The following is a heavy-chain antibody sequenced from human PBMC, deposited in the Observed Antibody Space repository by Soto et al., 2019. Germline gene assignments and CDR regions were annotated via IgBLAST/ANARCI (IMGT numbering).Heavy chain of an antibody. D-gene: IGHD3-22*01. CDR1: GYTFTNYD. CDR2: INPANGST. V-gene: IGHV1-46*01. J-gene: IGHJ6*02. Sequence: QVQLVQSGAEVKKPGASVRVSCKASGYTFTNYDMHWVRQAPGQGLQWMGVINPANGSTRYAQKLQGRGTMTRDTSTSTVPMELTSLRSEDTAVFYCARDQKYRYDNSSPAYYCFGVDVWGQGTTVTVSS. CDR3: ARDQKYRYDNSSPAYYCFGVDV.